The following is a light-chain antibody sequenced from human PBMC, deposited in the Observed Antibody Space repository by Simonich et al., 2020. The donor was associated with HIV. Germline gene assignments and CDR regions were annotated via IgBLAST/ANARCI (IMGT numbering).Light chain of an antibody. CDR1: SSDVGGYNS. Sequence: QSALTQPASVSGSPGQSITISCTGTSSDVGGYNSVSWYQHHPGKAPKLMLYNVTNRPSGVSNRFSGSKSGNTASRTVSGLQAKDEADYYCYSYAGNNKVFGGGTKLTVL. V-gene: IGLV2-14*03. CDR2: NVT. CDR3: YSYAGNNKV. J-gene: IGLJ2*01.